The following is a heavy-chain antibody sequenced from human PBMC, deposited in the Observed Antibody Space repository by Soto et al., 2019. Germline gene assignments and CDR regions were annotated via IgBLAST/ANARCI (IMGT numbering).Heavy chain of an antibody. D-gene: IGHD3-16*01. J-gene: IGHJ3*02. CDR2: IIPILGIA. V-gene: IGHV1-69*04. CDR1: GGTFSSYT. CDR3: ARDDADVYSGGRIDAFDI. Sequence: GASVKVSCKASGGTFSSYTISWVRPAPGQGLEWMGRIIPILGIANYAQKFQGRVTITADKSTSTAYMELSSLRSGDTAVYYCARDDADVYSGGRIDAFDIWGQGTMVTVSS.